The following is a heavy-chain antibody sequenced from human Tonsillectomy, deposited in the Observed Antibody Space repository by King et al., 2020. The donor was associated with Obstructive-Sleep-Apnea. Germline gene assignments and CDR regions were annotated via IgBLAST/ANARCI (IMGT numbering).Heavy chain of an antibody. CDR2: ISWNSGSI. V-gene: IGHV3-9*01. CDR3: AKDMWGPDTAMAPTFDY. Sequence: VQLVESGGGLVQPGRSLRLSCAASGFTFDDYAMHWVRQAPGKGLEWVSGISWNSGSIGYADSVKGRFTISRDNAKNSLYLQMNSLRAEDTALYYCAKDMWGPDTAMAPTFDYWGQGTLVTVSS. J-gene: IGHJ4*02. CDR1: GFTFDDYA. D-gene: IGHD5-18*01.